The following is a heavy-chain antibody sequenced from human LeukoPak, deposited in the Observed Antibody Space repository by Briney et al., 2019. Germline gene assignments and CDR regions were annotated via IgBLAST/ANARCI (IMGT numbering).Heavy chain of an antibody. Sequence: GGSLRLSCAASGFTFSSYGMHWVRQAPGKGLEWVAVVGADERTIFYADSLKGRFTVSRDNSKNTVYLQMNSLRDEDTAFYYCAREKQSGGTSFDYWGQGSLVSVSS. CDR3: AREKQSGGTSFDY. CDR1: GFTFSSYG. CDR2: VGADERTI. J-gene: IGHJ4*02. D-gene: IGHD1-26*01. V-gene: IGHV3-30*19.